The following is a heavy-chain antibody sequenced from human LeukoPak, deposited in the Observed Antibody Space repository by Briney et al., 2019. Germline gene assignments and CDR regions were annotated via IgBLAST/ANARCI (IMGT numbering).Heavy chain of an antibody. D-gene: IGHD3-10*01. J-gene: IGHJ5*02. CDR3: AKDPSRYYYGSGRAYNWFDP. V-gene: IGHV3-23*01. CDR2: ISGSGGST. Sequence: GGSLRLSCAASGFTVSSNYMCWVRQAPGKGLEWVSAISGSGGSTYYADSVKGRFTISRDNAKTSLYLQMNSLRAEDTALYYCAKDPSRYYYGSGRAYNWFDPWGQGTLVTVSS. CDR1: GFTVSSNY.